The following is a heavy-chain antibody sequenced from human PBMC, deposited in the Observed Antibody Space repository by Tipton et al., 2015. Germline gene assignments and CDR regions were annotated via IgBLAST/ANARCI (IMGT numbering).Heavy chain of an antibody. J-gene: IGHJ6*02. CDR3: ARCWHYYYYYGMDV. V-gene: IGHV3-21*01. CDR1: GSIFSSYW. CDR2: ISSSSSYI. Sequence: SLRLSCVSPGSIFSSYWMHWVRQAPGKGLEWVSSISSSSSYIYYADSVKGRFTISRDNAKNSLYLQMNSLRAEDAAVYYCARCWHYYYYYGMDVWGQGTTVTVSS.